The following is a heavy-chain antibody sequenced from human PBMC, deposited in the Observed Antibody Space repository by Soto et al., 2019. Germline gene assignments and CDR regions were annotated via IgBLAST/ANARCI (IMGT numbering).Heavy chain of an antibody. CDR2: IFYRGST. CDR1: GGSISDYS. J-gene: IGHJ5*02. CDR3: ARLGYCSGGSCYPGGWFDT. D-gene: IGHD2-15*01. V-gene: IGHV4-59*01. Sequence: SETLSLTCTISGGSISDYSWNWIRQPPGRGLEWIGHIFYRGSTKYNPSLWDRVTISRGSSQTQLSLKLSSVTAADTAVYYCARLGYCSGGSCYPGGWFDTWGQGTLVTVSS.